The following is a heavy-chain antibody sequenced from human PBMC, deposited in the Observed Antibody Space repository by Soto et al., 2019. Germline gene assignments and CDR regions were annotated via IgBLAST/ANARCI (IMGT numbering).Heavy chain of an antibody. V-gene: IGHV4-39*01. Sequence: QLQLQESGPGLVKPSETLSLTCTVSGGSISSSSYYWGWIRQPPGKGLEWIGSIYYSGSTYYNPSLKSRVTISVDTSKNQFSLKLSSVTAADTAVYYCARPGYSSGWKHWYFDLWGRGTLVTVSS. CDR2: IYYSGST. CDR3: ARPGYSSGWKHWYFDL. J-gene: IGHJ2*01. D-gene: IGHD6-19*01. CDR1: GGSISSSSYY.